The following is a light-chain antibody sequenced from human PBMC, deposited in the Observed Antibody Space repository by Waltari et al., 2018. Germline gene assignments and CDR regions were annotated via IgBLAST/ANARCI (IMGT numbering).Light chain of an antibody. CDR2: RNN. J-gene: IGLJ1*01. V-gene: IGLV10-54*04. Sequence: QAGLTQPPSVSKGLRQTATLTCTGNGNNVGNQGAAWLQQHQGQPPRLLSYRNNNRPSGISERFSASRSGNTASLTITGLQPEDEADYYCSAWDSNLREYVFGTGTKVTVL. CDR3: SAWDSNLREYV. CDR1: GNNVGNQG.